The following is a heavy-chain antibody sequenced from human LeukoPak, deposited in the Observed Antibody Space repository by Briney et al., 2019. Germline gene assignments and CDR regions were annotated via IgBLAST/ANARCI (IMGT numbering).Heavy chain of an antibody. CDR3: ASRSGGYRHFDD. V-gene: IGHV3-23*01. D-gene: IGHD3-10*01. CDR1: GFTFSDYA. J-gene: IGHJ4*02. CDR2: ISTSGGTT. Sequence: GGSLRLSCAASGFTFSDYAMSWVRQAPGKELEWVSAISTSGGTTVYAGSVKGRFTISRDNSRNTLYLQMNSLRAEDTAVYYCASRSGGYRHFDDWGQGTLVTVSS.